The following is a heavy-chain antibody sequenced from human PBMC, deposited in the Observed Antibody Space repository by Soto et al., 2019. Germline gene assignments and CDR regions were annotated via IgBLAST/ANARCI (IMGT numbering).Heavy chain of an antibody. J-gene: IGHJ4*02. V-gene: IGHV3-30*18. CDR3: AKEYYDFWSGYLHY. Sequence: PGGSLRLSCAASGFTFSSYGMHWVRQAPGKGLEWVAVISYDGSNKYYADSVKGRFTISRDNSKNTLYLQMNSLRAEDTAVYYCAKEYYDFWSGYLHYWGQGTLVTVSS. D-gene: IGHD3-3*01. CDR1: GFTFSSYG. CDR2: ISYDGSNK.